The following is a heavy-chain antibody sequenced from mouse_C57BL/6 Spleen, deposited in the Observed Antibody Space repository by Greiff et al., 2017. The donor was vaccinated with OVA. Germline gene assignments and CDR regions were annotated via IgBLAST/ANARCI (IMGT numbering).Heavy chain of an antibody. V-gene: IGHV1-15*01. CDR1: GYTFTDYE. CDR3: TRSSNWDFAY. J-gene: IGHJ3*01. D-gene: IGHD4-1*01. CDR2: IDPETGGT. Sequence: QVQLKQSGAELVRPGASVTLSCKASGYTFTDYEMHWVKQTPVHGLEWIGAIDPETGGTAYNQKFKGKAILTADKSSSTAYMELRSLTSEDSAVYYCTRSSNWDFAYWGQGTLVTVSA.